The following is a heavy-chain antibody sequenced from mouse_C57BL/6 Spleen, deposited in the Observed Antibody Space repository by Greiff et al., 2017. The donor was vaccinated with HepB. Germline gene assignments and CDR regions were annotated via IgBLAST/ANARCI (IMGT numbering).Heavy chain of an antibody. CDR1: GYTFTSYW. Sequence: QVQLKQPGAELVKPGASVKLSCKASGYTFTSYWMHWVKQRPGRGLEWIGRIDPNSGGTKYNEKFKSKATLTVDKPSSTAYMQLSSLTSEDSAVYYCARVGDNYDYDKAWFAYWGQGTLVTVSA. D-gene: IGHD2-4*01. CDR2: IDPNSGGT. V-gene: IGHV1-72*01. CDR3: ARVGDNYDYDKAWFAY. J-gene: IGHJ3*01.